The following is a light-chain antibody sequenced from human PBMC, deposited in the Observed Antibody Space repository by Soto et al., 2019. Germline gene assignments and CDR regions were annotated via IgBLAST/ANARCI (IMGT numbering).Light chain of an antibody. CDR3: YSYTSSSTVL. V-gene: IGLV2-14*01. Sequence: QSVLTQPASVSGSPGQSITISCTGISSDVGGYYYVSWYQQHPDKAPKLMIYDVSNRRSGVSNRFSGSKSGNTASLTISGLQAEDEADYYCYSYTSSSTVLFGGGTKLTVL. CDR1: SSDVGGYYY. J-gene: IGLJ2*01. CDR2: DVS.